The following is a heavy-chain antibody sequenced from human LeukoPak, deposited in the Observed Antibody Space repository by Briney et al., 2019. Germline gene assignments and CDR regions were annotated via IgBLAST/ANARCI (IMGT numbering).Heavy chain of an antibody. V-gene: IGHV1-46*01. CDR2: TNPSGSNT. CDR1: GTSFTIYY. J-gene: IGHJ6*03. CDR3: ARGQYDYYMDA. Sequence: ASVNLSCTTSGTSFTIYYMHWGRHPPGQGLERMGITNPSGSNTTYAQRFQGRLTRTRDTSTSTVYMELSSLRSEDTAVYYCARGQYDYYMDAWGKRDTVTVSS.